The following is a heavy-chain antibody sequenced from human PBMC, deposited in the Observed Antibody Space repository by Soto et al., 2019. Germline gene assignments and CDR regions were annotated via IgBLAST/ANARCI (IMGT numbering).Heavy chain of an antibody. CDR1: GYTFTNHG. V-gene: IGHV1-18*01. Sequence: QVQLVQSGGEVEKPGASVTVSCKASGYTFTNHGISWVRQAPGQGLEWMGWIGADNRDTNYAQSIQDRLTMTTDTSTNTAYMELRSLQSDDTAVYYCARDISYGSGTAYGYWGQGTLVTVSS. J-gene: IGHJ4*02. CDR2: IGADNRDT. CDR3: ARDISYGSGTAYGY. D-gene: IGHD3-10*01.